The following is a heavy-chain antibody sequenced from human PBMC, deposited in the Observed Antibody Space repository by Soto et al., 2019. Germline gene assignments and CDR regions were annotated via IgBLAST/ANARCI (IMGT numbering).Heavy chain of an antibody. CDR3: ARVYCSSTSCYSAFDI. CDR2: IYYSGST. D-gene: IGHD2-2*01. V-gene: IGHV4-59*01. Sequence: SETLSLTCTVSGGSISSYSWSWIRQPPGKGLEWIGYIYYSGSTNYNPSLKSRVTISVDTSKNQFSLKLSSVTAADTAVYYCARVYCSSTSCYSAFDIWGQGTMVTVSS. CDR1: GGSISSYS. J-gene: IGHJ3*02.